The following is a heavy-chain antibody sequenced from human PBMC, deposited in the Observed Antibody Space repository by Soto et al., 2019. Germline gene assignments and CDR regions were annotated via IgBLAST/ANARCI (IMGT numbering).Heavy chain of an antibody. CDR2: INTYGSDT. V-gene: IGHV3-74*01. J-gene: IGHJ4*02. CDR1: GLTFRTYW. Sequence: EAQLVESGGDLVQPGGSLRLSCVASGLTFRTYWMHWVRQAPGKGLVWVARINTYGSDTAYADSVKGRFTISRDNAKNTLYLQMNSLRAEDTAVYYCASGEVDSRYYFDYWGQGTLATVSS. CDR3: ASGEVDSRYYFDY. D-gene: IGHD5-12*01.